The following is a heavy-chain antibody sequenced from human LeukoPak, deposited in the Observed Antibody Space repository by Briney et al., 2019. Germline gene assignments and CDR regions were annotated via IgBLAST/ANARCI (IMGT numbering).Heavy chain of an antibody. J-gene: IGHJ4*02. Sequence: PSETLSLTCAVYGGSFSGYYSSWIRQPPGKGLEWIGEINHSGSTNYNPSLKSRVTISVDTSKNQFSLKLSSVTAADTAVYYCARAQLLWSTGGVSDYWGQGTLVTVSS. CDR1: GGSFSGYY. V-gene: IGHV4-34*01. CDR2: INHSGST. CDR3: ARAQLLWSTGGVSDY. D-gene: IGHD3-10*01.